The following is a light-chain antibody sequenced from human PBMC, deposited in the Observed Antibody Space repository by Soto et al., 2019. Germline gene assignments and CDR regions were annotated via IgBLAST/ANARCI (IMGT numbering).Light chain of an antibody. CDR2: DVS. CDR3: SSHTSSTTQV. J-gene: IGLJ3*02. Sequence: SALTQPASVSGSPGQSITISCTGTSSDVGGYNYVSWYQQHPGKAPKLMIYDVSNRPSGVSNRFSGSKSGNTASLTISGLQAEDEADYYCSSHTSSTTQVFGGGTKVTVL. V-gene: IGLV2-14*01. CDR1: SSDVGGYNY.